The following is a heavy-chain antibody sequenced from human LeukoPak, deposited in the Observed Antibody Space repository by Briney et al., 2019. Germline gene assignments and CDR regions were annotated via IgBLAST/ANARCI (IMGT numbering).Heavy chain of an antibody. V-gene: IGHV4-31*03. CDR2: IYSSGST. CDR1: SGSISSGGYY. Sequence: SETLSLTCTVSSGSISSGGYYWSRIRQHPGKGLEWIGDIYSSGSTYYNPSRKSRVTISVDTSKNQFSLKLSSVTAADTAVYYCARALVTKAHFDYWGQGTLVTVSS. CDR3: ARALVTKAHFDY. D-gene: IGHD2-21*02. J-gene: IGHJ4*02.